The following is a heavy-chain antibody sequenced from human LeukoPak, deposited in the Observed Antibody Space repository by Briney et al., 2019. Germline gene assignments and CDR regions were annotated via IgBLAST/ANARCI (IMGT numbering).Heavy chain of an antibody. V-gene: IGHV3-7*01. CDR3: ARRDGYNTFYFEY. CDR1: GFTFNIYW. D-gene: IGHD5-24*01. Sequence: GGSLRLSCAASGFTFNIYWMSWVRQAPGEGLEWVANINQDGSEKYYVDSVKGRFTISRDNAMNSLYLQMNSLRGEDTAVYYCARRDGYNTFYFEYWGQGTLVTVSS. J-gene: IGHJ4*02. CDR2: INQDGSEK.